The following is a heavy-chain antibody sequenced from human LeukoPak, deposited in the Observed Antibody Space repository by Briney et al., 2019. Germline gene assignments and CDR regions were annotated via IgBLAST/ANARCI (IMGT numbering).Heavy chain of an antibody. D-gene: IGHD5-12*01. CDR3: ARDRGGYSTDFNI. CDR2: INAGGTAT. CDR1: GFTFSSYS. V-gene: IGHV3-23*01. J-gene: IGHJ1*01. Sequence: GGSLRLSCAASGFTFSSYSMNWVRQAPGKGLEWVSTINAGGTATYYAVSVIGRFVISRDNVLNTLYLQMNGLRAEDTAVYYCARDRGGYSTDFNIWGQGTLVTVSS.